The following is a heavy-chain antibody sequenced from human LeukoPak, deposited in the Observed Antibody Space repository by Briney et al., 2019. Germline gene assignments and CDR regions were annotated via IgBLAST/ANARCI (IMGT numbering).Heavy chain of an antibody. CDR3: ARAHAFGVFDY. D-gene: IGHD3-3*01. J-gene: IGHJ4*02. V-gene: IGHV4-61*01. CDR2: IYHSGST. CDR1: GGSLSSGSYY. Sequence: SETLSLTCTVSGGSLSSGSYYWSWIRQPPGKGLEWIGCIYHSGSTNYNPSLKSRVTISVDKSKNQFSLKLSSVTAADTAVYYCARAHAFGVFDYWGQGTLVTVSS.